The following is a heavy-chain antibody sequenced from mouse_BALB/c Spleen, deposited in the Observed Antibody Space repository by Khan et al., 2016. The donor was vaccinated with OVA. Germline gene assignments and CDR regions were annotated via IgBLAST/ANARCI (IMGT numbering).Heavy chain of an antibody. CDR3: ARGPYYGSSPCYFDY. CDR2: ISSGGST. V-gene: IGHV5-6-5*01. D-gene: IGHD1-1*01. J-gene: IGHJ2*01. CDR1: GFTFSSYD. Sequence: EVELVESGGGLVKPGGSLKLSCAASGFTFSSYDMPWVRQTPEKRLAWVASISSGGSTYYPDSVKGGLTISRDNVRNILSLQMSSLRSADTAMYYCARGPYYGSSPCYFDYWGQGTTLTVSS.